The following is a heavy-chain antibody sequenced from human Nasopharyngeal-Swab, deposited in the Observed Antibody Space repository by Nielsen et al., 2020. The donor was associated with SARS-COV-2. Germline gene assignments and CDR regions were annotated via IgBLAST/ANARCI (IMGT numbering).Heavy chain of an antibody. CDR1: GGSISSSSYY. V-gene: IGHV4-39*07. Sequence: SETLSLTCTVSGGSISSSSYYWGWIRQPPGKGLEWIGSIYYSGSTYYNPSLKSRVTISVDTSKNQFSLKLSSVTAADTAAYYCARGRCSSTSCRGCSGGSCYYGMDVWGQGTTVTVSS. CDR2: IYYSGST. CDR3: ARGRCSSTSCRGCSGGSCYYGMDV. D-gene: IGHD2-2*01. J-gene: IGHJ6*02.